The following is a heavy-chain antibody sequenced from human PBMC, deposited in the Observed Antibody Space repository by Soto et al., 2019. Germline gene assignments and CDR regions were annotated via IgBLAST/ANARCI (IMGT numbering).Heavy chain of an antibody. D-gene: IGHD3-10*01. CDR1: GFTFSSYW. J-gene: IGHJ6*02. V-gene: IGHV3-7*05. CDR2: IKQDGSEK. Sequence: EVQLVESGGGLVQPGGSLRLSCAASGFTFSSYWMSWVRQAPGKGLEWVANIKQDGSEKYYVDSVKGRFTISRDNAKNSLYLQMNSLRAEDTAVYYCASRDITMVRGVYYYYGMDLWGQGTTVTVSS. CDR3: ASRDITMVRGVYYYYGMDL.